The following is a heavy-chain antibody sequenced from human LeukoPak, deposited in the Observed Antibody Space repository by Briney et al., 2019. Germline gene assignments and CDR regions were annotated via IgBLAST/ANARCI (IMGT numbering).Heavy chain of an antibody. CDR2: ISAYNGNT. D-gene: IGHD3-10*01. CDR1: GYTFTSYG. V-gene: IGHV1-18*01. CDR3: ARGYYGSGTTAAFDI. Sequence: ASVKVSCKASGYTFTSYGISWVRQAPGQGLEWMGWISAYNGNTNYAQKLQGRLTMTTDTSTSTAYMELRSLRSDDTAVYYCARGYYGSGTTAAFDIWGQGTMVTVSS. J-gene: IGHJ3*02.